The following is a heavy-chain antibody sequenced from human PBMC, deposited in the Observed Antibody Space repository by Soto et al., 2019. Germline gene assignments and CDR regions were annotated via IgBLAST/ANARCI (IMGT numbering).Heavy chain of an antibody. CDR3: ARAGSTMIVVVTEYYFDY. V-gene: IGHV1-2*02. J-gene: IGHJ4*02. CDR2: INPNSGGT. D-gene: IGHD3-22*01. Sequence: ASVKVSCKASGYTFTGYYMHWVRQAPGQGLEWMGWINPNSGGTSYAQKFQGRVTMTRDTSISTAYMELSRLRSDDTAVYYCARAGSTMIVVVTEYYFDYWGQGTLVTVSS. CDR1: GYTFTGYY.